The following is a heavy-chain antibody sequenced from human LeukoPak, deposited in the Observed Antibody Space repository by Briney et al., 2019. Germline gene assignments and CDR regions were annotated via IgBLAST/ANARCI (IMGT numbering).Heavy chain of an antibody. CDR3: ARGSRLDYYYYGMDV. J-gene: IGHJ6*02. D-gene: IGHD2-15*01. CDR2: ISSSSSYI. Sequence: GGSLGLSCAASGFTFSSYSMNWVRQAPGKGLEWVSSISSSSSYIYYADSVKGRFTISRDNAKNSLYLQMNSLRAEDTAVYYCARGSRLDYYYYGMDVWGQGTTVTVSS. V-gene: IGHV3-21*01. CDR1: GFTFSSYS.